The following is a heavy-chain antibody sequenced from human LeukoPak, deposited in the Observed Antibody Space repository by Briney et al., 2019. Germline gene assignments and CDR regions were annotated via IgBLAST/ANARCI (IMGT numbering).Heavy chain of an antibody. Sequence: GGSLRLSCAASGFTFSSYSMNWVRQAPGKGLEWVSSISSGSSYIYYADSVKGRFTISRDNAKNSLYLQMNSLRAEDTAVYYCARTVPRCGMDVWGQGTTVTVSS. CDR3: ARTVPRCGMDV. CDR1: GFTFSSYS. J-gene: IGHJ6*02. CDR2: ISSGSSYI. D-gene: IGHD4-11*01. V-gene: IGHV3-21*01.